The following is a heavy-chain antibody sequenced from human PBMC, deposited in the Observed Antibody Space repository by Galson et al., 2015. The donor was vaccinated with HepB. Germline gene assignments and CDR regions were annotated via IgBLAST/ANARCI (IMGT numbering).Heavy chain of an antibody. CDR3: AKGPILYRSPSGYYYYMDV. J-gene: IGHJ6*03. V-gene: IGHV3-23*01. CDR1: GFTFSSYA. D-gene: IGHD2-8*02. Sequence: SLRLSCAASGFTFSSYAMSWVRQAPGKGLEWVSAISGSGGSIGYADSVKGRFTISRDNAKNSLYLQMNSLRAEDTALYYCAKGPILYRSPSGYYYYMDVWGKGTTVTVSS. CDR2: ISGSGGSI.